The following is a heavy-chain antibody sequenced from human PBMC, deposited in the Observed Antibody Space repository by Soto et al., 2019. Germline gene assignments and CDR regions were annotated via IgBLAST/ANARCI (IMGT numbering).Heavy chain of an antibody. CDR2: ISSSSSTI. CDR3: ASTLQYCTSTSCYPWGRCDY. D-gene: IGHD2-2*01. Sequence: EVQLVESGGGLVQPGGSLRLSCAASGFTFSDYALNWVRQAPGEGLEWISYISSSSSTIYFAGSLKSRFTISRDNAKNSLYLHINSLRDEDTAVYYCASTLQYCTSTSCYPWGRCDYWGKGTLVTVSS. CDR1: GFTFSDYA. V-gene: IGHV3-48*02. J-gene: IGHJ4*02.